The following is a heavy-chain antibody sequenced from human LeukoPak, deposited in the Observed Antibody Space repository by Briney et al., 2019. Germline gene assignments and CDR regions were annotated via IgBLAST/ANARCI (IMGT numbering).Heavy chain of an antibody. D-gene: IGHD3-22*01. CDR1: GFTFSSYS. CDR2: IYSGGST. Sequence: GGSLRLSCAASGFTFSSYSMSWVRQAPGKGLEWVSVIYSGGSTYYADSVKGRFTISRDNSKNTLYLQMNSLRAEDTAVYYCYDSSGYKDYWGQGTLVTVSS. J-gene: IGHJ4*02. V-gene: IGHV3-66*01. CDR3: YDSSGYKDY.